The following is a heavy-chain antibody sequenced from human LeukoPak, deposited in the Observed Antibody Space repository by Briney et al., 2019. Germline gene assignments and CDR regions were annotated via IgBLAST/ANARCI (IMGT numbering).Heavy chain of an antibody. CDR1: GFTFNTYG. V-gene: IGHV3-30*02. CDR2: IRYDGSNK. D-gene: IGHD2-15*01. Sequence: SGGSLRLSCAASGFTFNTYGMHWVRQAPGKGLEWVAFIRYDGSNKYYADSVKGRFTISRDNTKNTLYLQMNSRRAEDTAVYYCAKDGGSDLDAFDIWGQGTMVTVSS. CDR3: AKDGGSDLDAFDI. J-gene: IGHJ3*02.